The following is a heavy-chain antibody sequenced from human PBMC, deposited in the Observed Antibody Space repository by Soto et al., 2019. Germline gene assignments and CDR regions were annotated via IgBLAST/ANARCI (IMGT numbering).Heavy chain of an antibody. CDR3: ARDQTTVTSSPCFDP. Sequence: QVQLVQSGAEVKKPGSSVKVSCKASGGTFSNSAINWVRQAPGHVLAWVGGIIPIFDITAYAQKCQGRVTITAGRSTNTAYMALRHLRSDDTAVYDCARDQTTVTSSPCFDPWGQGTLVTGAS. D-gene: IGHD4-17*01. J-gene: IGHJ5*02. CDR2: IIPIFDIT. CDR1: GGTFSNSA. V-gene: IGHV1-69*17.